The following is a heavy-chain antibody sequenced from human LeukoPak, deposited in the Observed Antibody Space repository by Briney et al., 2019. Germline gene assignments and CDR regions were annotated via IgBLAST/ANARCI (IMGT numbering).Heavy chain of an antibody. J-gene: IGHJ6*03. D-gene: IGHD6-13*01. V-gene: IGHV5-51*01. CDR1: GYSFTSYW. Sequence: GESLKISCKGSGYSFTSYWIGWVCQMPGKGLEWMGIIYPGDSDTRYSPSFQGQVTISADKSISTAYLQWSSLKASDTAMYYCARHVSSSWYVGEGRYYYMDVWGKGTTVTISS. CDR3: ARHVSSSWYVGEGRYYYMDV. CDR2: IYPGDSDT.